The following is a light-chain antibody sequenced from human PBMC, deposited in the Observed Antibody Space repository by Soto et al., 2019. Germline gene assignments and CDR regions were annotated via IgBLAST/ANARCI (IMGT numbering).Light chain of an antibody. CDR1: QDITIY. V-gene: IGKV1-33*01. Sequence: ILMTQSPSSLSASVGDRVTITCQASQDITIYLKWYQQKPGKAPQLLIYDASNLETGVPSRFSGSGSGTDFTLTISSLQSEDVATYYGQRTYNAPRTFGQGTKVDIK. CDR2: DAS. CDR3: QRTYNAPRT. J-gene: IGKJ1*01.